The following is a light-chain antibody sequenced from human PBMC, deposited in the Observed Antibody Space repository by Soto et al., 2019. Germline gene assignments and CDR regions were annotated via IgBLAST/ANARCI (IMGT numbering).Light chain of an antibody. J-gene: IGKJ1*01. V-gene: IGKV1-39*01. CDR3: QQTYRLPWT. CDR1: QTISYY. Sequence: DIKITQSPSSLSAYVGDRGTIPCRASQTISYYVNWYQQKPGKAPMLLIYSASSLQSGVPSRFSGSGSGTDLTLTINSLQPEDFATYICQQTYRLPWTFGQGTKVDIK. CDR2: SAS.